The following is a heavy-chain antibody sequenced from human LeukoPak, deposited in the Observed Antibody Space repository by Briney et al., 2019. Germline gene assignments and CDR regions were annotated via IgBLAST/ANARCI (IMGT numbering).Heavy chain of an antibody. Sequence: GGSLRLSCAASGITFSSYGMAWVRQAPGKGLEWVSFIIGSSGTIYYADSVKGRFTISRDNAENSLYLQMNSLRDEDTAVYYCASGHDYWGRGTLVTVSS. CDR1: GITFSSYG. J-gene: IGHJ4*02. CDR3: ASGHDY. V-gene: IGHV3-48*02. CDR2: IIGSSGTI.